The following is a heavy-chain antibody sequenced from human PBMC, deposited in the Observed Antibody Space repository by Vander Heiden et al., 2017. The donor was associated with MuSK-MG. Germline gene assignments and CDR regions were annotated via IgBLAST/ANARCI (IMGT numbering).Heavy chain of an antibody. Sequence: QVQLQESGPGLVQPSETLSLTCTVSGGSISSDYCAWIRQPPGKGLEWIVYISYSGSTIDNPSLESRVTISVDTSKNQFSLKLTSVTAADTAVYYCAREHSRVTTDDYYYYYMDVWGKGTTVTVSS. CDR2: ISYSGST. D-gene: IGHD4-17*01. CDR1: GGSISSDY. V-gene: IGHV4-59*01. J-gene: IGHJ6*03. CDR3: AREHSRVTTDDYYYYYMDV.